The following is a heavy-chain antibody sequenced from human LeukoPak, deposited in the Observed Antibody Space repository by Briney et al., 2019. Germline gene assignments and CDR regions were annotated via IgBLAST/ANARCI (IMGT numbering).Heavy chain of an antibody. Sequence: ASVKVSCKASGYTFTAYYMHWVRQAPGQGLEWMGIINPSGGSTSYAQKFQGRVTMTRDMSTSTVYMELSSLRSEDTALYYCAKDLKEGFCSTTSCYGIDSWGQGTLVTVSS. D-gene: IGHD2-2*01. CDR2: INPSGGST. CDR1: GYTFTAYY. J-gene: IGHJ4*02. CDR3: AKDLKEGFCSTTSCYGIDS. V-gene: IGHV1-46*01.